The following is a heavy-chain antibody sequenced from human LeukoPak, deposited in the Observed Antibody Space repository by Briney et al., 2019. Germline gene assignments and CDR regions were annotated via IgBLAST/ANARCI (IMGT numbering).Heavy chain of an antibody. CDR1: GGSISSSSYY. CDR2: IYYSGST. D-gene: IGHD2-2*02. CDR3: AREEGGPVAQLLYPNWFDP. J-gene: IGHJ5*02. Sequence: PSETLSLTCTVSGGSISSSSYYWGWIRQPPGKGLEWIGSIYYSGSTYYNPSLKSRVTISVDTSKNQFSLKLSSVTAADTAVYYCAREEGGPVAQLLYPNWFDPWGQGTLVTVSS. V-gene: IGHV4-39*07.